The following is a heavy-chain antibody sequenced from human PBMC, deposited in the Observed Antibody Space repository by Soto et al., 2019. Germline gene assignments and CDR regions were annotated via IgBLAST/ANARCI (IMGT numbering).Heavy chain of an antibody. J-gene: IGHJ3*02. CDR3: CRPDYYDSSGSLTYDAFDI. D-gene: IGHD3-22*01. Sequence: SVKVSCKASGGTVSSYAISGVRQATGQGLEWMGGIIPIFGTANYAQKFQGRVTITADESTSTAYMELSSLRSEDTAVYYCCRPDYYDSSGSLTYDAFDIWGQGTMVTVSS. CDR2: IIPIFGTA. CDR1: GGTVSSYA. V-gene: IGHV1-69*13.